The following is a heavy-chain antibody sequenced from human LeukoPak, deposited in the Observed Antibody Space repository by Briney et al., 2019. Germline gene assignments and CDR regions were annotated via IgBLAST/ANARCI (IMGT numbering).Heavy chain of an antibody. J-gene: IGHJ3*02. CDR3: AREDGYAGAFDI. Sequence: GGSLRLSCAASGFTFSDYYMSWIRQAPAKGLEWVSYISSRGSTISSADSVKGRFTISRDNAKNSLYLQMNSLRAEAKAVDYCAREDGYAGAFDIWGQGTMVTVSS. CDR1: GFTFSDYY. D-gene: IGHD5-24*01. V-gene: IGHV3-11*04. CDR2: ISSRGSTI.